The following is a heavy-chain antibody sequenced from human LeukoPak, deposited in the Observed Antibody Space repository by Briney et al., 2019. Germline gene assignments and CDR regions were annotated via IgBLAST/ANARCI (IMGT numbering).Heavy chain of an antibody. J-gene: IGHJ6*02. V-gene: IGHV3-21*01. CDR3: ARDQRSYYYYGMDV. D-gene: IGHD6-25*01. CDR2: ISSSSSYI. CDR1: GFTFSSYS. Sequence: KPGGSLRLSCAASGFTFSSYSMNWARQAPGKGLEWVSSISSSSSYIYYADSVKGRFTISRDNAKNSLYLQMNSLRAEDTAVYYCARDQRSYYYYGMDVWGQGTTVTVSS.